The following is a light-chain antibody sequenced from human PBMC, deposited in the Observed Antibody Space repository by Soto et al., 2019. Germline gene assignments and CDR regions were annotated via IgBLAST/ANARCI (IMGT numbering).Light chain of an antibody. CDR3: QQYHNWPPIT. Sequence: EIVLTQSPATLSVSPGEGAALSCRASQTISSDLVWYQQKPGQAPRLLIYGASTRVPGVPARFSGSGFGTYFTLTISNLQSEDSAVYYCQQYHNWPPITFGQGTRLEIK. V-gene: IGKV3-15*01. CDR1: QTISSD. CDR2: GAS. J-gene: IGKJ5*01.